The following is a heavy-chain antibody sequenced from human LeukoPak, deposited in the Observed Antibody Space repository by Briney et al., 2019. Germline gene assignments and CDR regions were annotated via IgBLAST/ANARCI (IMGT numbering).Heavy chain of an antibody. Sequence: GGSLSLSCAASGFTVSSNYVSWVHQAPRKGLEWVSVIYSGGSTYYADSVKGRFTISRDNSKNTLYLQMNSLRAEDTAVYYCARRGRGMYSSSSRGDYWGQGTLVTVSS. CDR2: IYSGGST. CDR3: ARRGRGMYSSSSRGDY. J-gene: IGHJ4*02. D-gene: IGHD6-6*01. V-gene: IGHV3-66*02. CDR1: GFTVSSNY.